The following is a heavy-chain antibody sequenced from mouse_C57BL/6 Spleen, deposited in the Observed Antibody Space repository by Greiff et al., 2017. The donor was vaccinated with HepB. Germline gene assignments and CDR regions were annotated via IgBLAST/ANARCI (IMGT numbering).Heavy chain of an antibody. CDR2: ISSGGSYT. CDR1: GFTFSSYG. V-gene: IGHV5-6*01. CDR3: ARRSYYYGRGYAMDY. J-gene: IGHJ4*01. Sequence: EVQGVESGGDLVKPGGSLKLSCAASGFTFSSYGMSWVRQTPDKRLEWVATISSGGSYTSYPDSVKGRFTISRDNAKNTLYLQMSSLKAEDTAMYYCARRSYYYGRGYAMDYWGQGTSVTVSS. D-gene: IGHD1-1*01.